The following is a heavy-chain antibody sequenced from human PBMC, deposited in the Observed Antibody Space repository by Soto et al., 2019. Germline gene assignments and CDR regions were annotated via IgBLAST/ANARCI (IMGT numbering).Heavy chain of an antibody. CDR3: ARDLSSSWYAFWFYP. Sequence: SETLSLTCTVSGCSISSYYWSWIRQPPGKGLEWIGYIYYSGSTNYNPSLKSRVTISVDTSKNQFSLKLSSVTAADTAVYYCARDLSSSWYAFWFYPWGQGTLLTVSS. D-gene: IGHD6-13*01. V-gene: IGHV4-59*01. CDR2: IYYSGST. J-gene: IGHJ5*02. CDR1: GCSISSYY.